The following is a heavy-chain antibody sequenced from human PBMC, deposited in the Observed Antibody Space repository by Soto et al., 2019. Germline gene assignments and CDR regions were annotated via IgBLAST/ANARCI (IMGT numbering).Heavy chain of an antibody. V-gene: IGHV3-23*01. D-gene: IGHD3-22*01. Sequence: PRGSLRLSCAASGFTFSSYAMSWVRQAPGKGLEWVSAISGSGGNTYYADSVKGRFTISRDNSKNTLYLQMNSLRAEDTAVYYCANYNYYDASGPSWGQGTLVTVSS. J-gene: IGHJ5*02. CDR1: GFTFSSYA. CDR3: ANYNYYDASGPS. CDR2: ISGSGGNT.